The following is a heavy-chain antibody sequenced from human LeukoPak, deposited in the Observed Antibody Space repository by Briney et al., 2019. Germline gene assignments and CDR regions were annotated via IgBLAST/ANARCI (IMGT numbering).Heavy chain of an antibody. CDR3: ARDPVRRSSSWFGNYYYYYMDV. V-gene: IGHV1-69*06. J-gene: IGHJ6*03. D-gene: IGHD6-13*01. Sequence: SVKVPCKASGGTFSSYAISWVRQAPGQGLEWMGGIIPIFGTANYAQKFQGRVTITADKSTSTAYMELSSLRSEDTAVYYCARDPVRRSSSWFGNYYYYYMDVWGKGTTVTVSS. CDR2: IIPIFGTA. CDR1: GGTFSSYA.